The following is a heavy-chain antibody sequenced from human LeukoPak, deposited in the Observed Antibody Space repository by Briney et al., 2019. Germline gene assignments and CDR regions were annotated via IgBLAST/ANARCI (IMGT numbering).Heavy chain of an antibody. CDR1: GGSISSYY. V-gene: IGHV4-59*01. Sequence: TSETLSLTCTVSGGSISSYYWSWIRQPPGKGLEWIGYIYYSGSTNYNPSLKSRVTISVDTSKNQFSLKLSSVTAADTAVYYCARNVATVAVATRWEFDYWGQGTLVTVSS. CDR2: IYYSGST. D-gene: IGHD4-23*01. J-gene: IGHJ4*02. CDR3: ARNVATVAVATRWEFDY.